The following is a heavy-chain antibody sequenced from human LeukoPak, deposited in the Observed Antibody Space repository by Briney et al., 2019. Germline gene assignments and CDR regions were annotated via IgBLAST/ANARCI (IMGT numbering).Heavy chain of an antibody. J-gene: IGHJ5*02. Sequence: EASVKVSCKASGFTFTSSAVQWVRQARGQRLECIGWIVVGSGNTNYAQKFQERVTITRDMSTSTAYMELSSLRSEDAAVYYCAAEVVVVDGFDPWGQGTLVTVSS. CDR2: IVVGSGNT. CDR3: AAEVVVVDGFDP. V-gene: IGHV1-58*01. CDR1: GFTFTSSA. D-gene: IGHD3-22*01.